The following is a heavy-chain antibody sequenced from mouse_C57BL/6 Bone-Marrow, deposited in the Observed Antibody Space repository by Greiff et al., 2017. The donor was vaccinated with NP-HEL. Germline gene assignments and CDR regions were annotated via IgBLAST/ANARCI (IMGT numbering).Heavy chain of an antibody. CDR3: ARRVTTVVATRYFDV. CDR1: GYTFTSYW. CDR2: IYPSDSET. J-gene: IGHJ1*03. D-gene: IGHD1-1*01. Sequence: QVQLQQPGAELVRPGSSVKLSCKASGYTFTSYWMAWVKQRPGQGLEWIGNIYPSDSETHYNQKFKDKDTLTVDNSSSTAYLQLSSLTSEDSAVYKCARRVTTVVATRYFDVWGTGTTVTVSS. V-gene: IGHV1-61*01.